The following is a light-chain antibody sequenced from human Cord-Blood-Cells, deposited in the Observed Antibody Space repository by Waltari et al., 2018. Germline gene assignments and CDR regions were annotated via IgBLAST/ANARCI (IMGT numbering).Light chain of an antibody. CDR3: NSRDSSGNHLV. Sequence: SSELTQDPAVSVALGQTVRLTCHGDSLRSYSASRYQQKPGQAPVLVIYGKNNRPSGIPDRFSGSSSGNTASLTITGAQAEDEADYYCNSRDSSGNHLVFGGGTKLTVL. V-gene: IGLV3-19*01. CDR2: GKN. J-gene: IGLJ2*01. CDR1: SLRSYS.